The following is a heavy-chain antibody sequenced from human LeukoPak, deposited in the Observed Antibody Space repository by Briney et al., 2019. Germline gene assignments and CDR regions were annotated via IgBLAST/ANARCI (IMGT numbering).Heavy chain of an antibody. CDR2: LIENGVTT. D-gene: IGHD4-17*01. CDR1: GFTFSSHA. J-gene: IGHJ4*02. Sequence: PGGSLRLSCAASGFTFSSHAMSWVRQAPGKGLEWVSGLIENGVTTYYADSVKGRFTISRDNYRNTMYLQMNSLRAEDTAVYYCASLIPDYGDFDYWGQGTLVTVSS. CDR3: ASLIPDYGDFDY. V-gene: IGHV3-23*01.